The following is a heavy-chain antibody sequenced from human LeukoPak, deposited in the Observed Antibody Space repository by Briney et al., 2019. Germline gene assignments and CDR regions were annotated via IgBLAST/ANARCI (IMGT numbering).Heavy chain of an antibody. CDR1: GFTFSSYA. J-gene: IGHJ4*02. Sequence: GGSLRLSCAASGFTFSSYAMNWVRQAPGKGLEWVSGISDSGSTYYADSVKGRCTISRDNSKNTVYLQMNSLRAEDTALYYCAKDNYDFWSGPDYWGQGTLVTVSS. CDR3: AKDNYDFWSGPDY. D-gene: IGHD3-3*01. V-gene: IGHV3-23*01. CDR2: ISDSGST.